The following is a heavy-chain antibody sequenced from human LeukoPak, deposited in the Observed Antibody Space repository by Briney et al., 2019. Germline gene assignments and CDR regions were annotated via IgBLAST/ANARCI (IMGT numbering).Heavy chain of an antibody. Sequence: SETLSLTCTVSGYSISSGYYWGWFGQPPGRGRGGMGITYHSGSTYYNPSLKSRVTISVDTSKNQFSLKLSSVTAADTAVYYCARCYYDSSGYYYDAFDIWGQGTMVTVSS. CDR1: GYSISSGYY. J-gene: IGHJ3*02. V-gene: IGHV4-38-2*02. CDR2: TYHSGST. D-gene: IGHD3-22*01. CDR3: ARCYYDSSGYYYDAFDI.